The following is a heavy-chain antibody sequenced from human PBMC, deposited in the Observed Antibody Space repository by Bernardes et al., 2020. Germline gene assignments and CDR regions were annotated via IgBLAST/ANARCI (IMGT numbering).Heavy chain of an antibody. J-gene: IGHJ3*02. CDR3: ARSRGTPKYYYGSGSYFRDAFDI. CDR2: ISSSSSTI. CDR1: GFTFSSYS. D-gene: IGHD3-10*01. V-gene: IGHV3-48*01. Sequence: GGSLRLSCAASGFTFSSYSMNWVRQAPGKGLEWVSYISSSSSTIYYADSVKGRFTISRDNAKNSLYLQMNSLRAEDTAVYYCARSRGTPKYYYGSGSYFRDAFDIWGQGTMVTVSS.